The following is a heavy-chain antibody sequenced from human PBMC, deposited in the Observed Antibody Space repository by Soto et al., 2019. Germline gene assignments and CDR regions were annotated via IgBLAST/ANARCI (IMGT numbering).Heavy chain of an antibody. CDR2: ISENGDAT. CDR1: GFTFSSYA. Sequence: GGSLRLSCAASGFTFSSYAMTWVRQAPGKGLEWVSAISENGDATHYADSVKGRFIISRDNSQNTLYLHMNSLRAEDTAVFYCAKGRNGVDVWGQGTTVTVSS. J-gene: IGHJ6*02. CDR3: AKGRNGVDV. V-gene: IGHV3-23*01.